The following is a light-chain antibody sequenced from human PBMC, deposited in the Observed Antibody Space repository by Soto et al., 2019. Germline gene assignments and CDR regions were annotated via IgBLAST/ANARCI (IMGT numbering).Light chain of an antibody. Sequence: EIVLTQSPGTLSLSPGERATLSCRASQSVSNSYLAWYQQKPGQAPRLLIYDASSRATGIPDMFSGSGSGTDFTLTISRLEPEDFAVYYCQQYGSSTPNTFGQGTKLEIK. CDR3: QQYGSSTPNT. CDR1: QSVSNSY. V-gene: IGKV3-20*01. CDR2: DAS. J-gene: IGKJ2*01.